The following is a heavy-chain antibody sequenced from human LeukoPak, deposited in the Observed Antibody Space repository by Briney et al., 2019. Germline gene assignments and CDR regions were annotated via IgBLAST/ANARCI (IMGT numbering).Heavy chain of an antibody. CDR3: ARDGGGYYRRDYYYYMDV. Sequence: PSETLSLTCTVSGGPISSYYWSWIRQPPGKGLEWIGYIYSSGSPNYSPSLKSRVTISVDTSKNQSSLKLSSVTAADTAVYYCARDGGGYYRRDYYYYMDVWGKGTTVTVSS. J-gene: IGHJ6*03. CDR1: GGPISSYY. D-gene: IGHD3-3*01. CDR2: IYSSGSP. V-gene: IGHV4-59*01.